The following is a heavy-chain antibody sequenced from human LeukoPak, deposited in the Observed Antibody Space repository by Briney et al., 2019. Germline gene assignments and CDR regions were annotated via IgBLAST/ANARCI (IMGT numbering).Heavy chain of an antibody. CDR1: GYTFTGYY. CDR2: IDPSGGST. D-gene: IGHD3-10*01. Sequence: GASVKVSCKASGYTFTGYYMHWVRQAPGQGLEWMGIIDPSGGSTTYAQKFQGRITMTRDTSTSTVYMDLSSLTSEDTAIYYCASLGSGSSPIIDFDYWGQGTLVTVSS. CDR3: ASLGSGSSPIIDFDY. J-gene: IGHJ4*02. V-gene: IGHV1-46*01.